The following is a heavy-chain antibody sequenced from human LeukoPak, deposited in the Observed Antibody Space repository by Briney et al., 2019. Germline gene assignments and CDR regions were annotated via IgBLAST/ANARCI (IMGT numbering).Heavy chain of an antibody. CDR3: ARDHRSSWYAPYYMDV. CDR1: GFTFSDYY. D-gene: IGHD6-13*01. CDR2: ISSSGSTI. J-gene: IGHJ6*03. V-gene: IGHV3-11*01. Sequence: GGSLRLSCAASGFTFSDYYISWRRQAPGKGLEWVSYISSSGSTIYYADSVKGRFTISRDNAKNSLYLQMNSLRAEDTAVYYCARDHRSSWYAPYYMDVWGKGTTVTISS.